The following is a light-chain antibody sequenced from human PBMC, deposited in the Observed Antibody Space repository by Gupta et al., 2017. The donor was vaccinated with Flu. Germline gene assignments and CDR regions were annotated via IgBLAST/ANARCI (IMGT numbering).Light chain of an antibody. J-gene: IGLJ3*02. Sequence: PGQTAVMTRAGDVRGWELFCWERQKTGQALSLVVFKDRKRTSGRPERFSGSTSGTTVTMTISGVQPEDEEDYYCQTASSNYNGVFGGGTKLTV. CDR3: QTASSNYNGV. V-gene: IGLV3-25*03. CDR2: KDR. CDR1: VRGWEL.